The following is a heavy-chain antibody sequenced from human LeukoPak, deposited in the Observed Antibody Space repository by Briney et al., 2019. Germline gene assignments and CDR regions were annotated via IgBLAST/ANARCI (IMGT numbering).Heavy chain of an antibody. Sequence: GGSLSLSCAASGFTFSIYAMTWVRQAPGKGLEWVSGINGISGETYYADSVKGRFTISRDNSRNTLFLQMSSLRPDDTAVYYCARTAYCGGDCYSNWFDPWGQGTLVTVSS. CDR3: ARTAYCGGDCYSNWFDP. D-gene: IGHD2-21*02. CDR1: GFTFSIYA. CDR2: INGISGET. V-gene: IGHV3-23*01. J-gene: IGHJ5*02.